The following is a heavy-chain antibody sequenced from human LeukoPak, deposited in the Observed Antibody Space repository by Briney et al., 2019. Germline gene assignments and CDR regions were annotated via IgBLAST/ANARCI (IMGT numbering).Heavy chain of an antibody. CDR1: GFTFSSYW. CDR3: ATDWHSSGWYGPFDI. V-gene: IGHV3-7*01. J-gene: IGHJ3*02. CDR2: IKQDGSEK. Sequence: GGSLRLSCAASGFTFSSYWMSWVRQAPGKGLEWVANIKQDGSEKYYVDSVEGRFTISRDNAKNSLYLQMNSLRAEDTAVYYCATDWHSSGWYGPFDIWGQGTMVTVSS. D-gene: IGHD6-19*01.